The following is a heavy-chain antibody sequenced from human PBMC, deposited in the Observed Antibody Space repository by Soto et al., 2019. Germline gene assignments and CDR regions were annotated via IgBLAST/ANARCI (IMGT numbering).Heavy chain of an antibody. CDR3: ARWAPIVTGRPNIFDY. CDR1: GGSISSYY. J-gene: IGHJ4*02. CDR2: IYYSGST. Sequence: SETLSLTCTVSGGSISSYYWSWIRQPPGKGLEWIGYIYYSGSTNYNPSLKSRVTISVDTPKNQFSLKLSSVTAADMAVYYCARWAPIVTGRPNIFDYWGQGTLVTVSS. D-gene: IGHD3-16*02. V-gene: IGHV4-59*01.